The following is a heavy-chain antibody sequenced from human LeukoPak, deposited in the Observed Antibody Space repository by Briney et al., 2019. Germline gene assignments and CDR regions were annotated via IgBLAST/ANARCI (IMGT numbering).Heavy chain of an antibody. V-gene: IGHV3-7*05. CDR2: INQGGSEK. Sequence: PGGSLRLSCAVSGFTFSNYWMSWVRQAPGKGLEWVANINQGGSEKYYLNPVKGRFTISRDNAKNSLYLQMNSLRTDDAAIYYCVRDGSGYDYWGQGTLVTVSS. CDR3: VRDGSGYDY. D-gene: IGHD6-19*01. CDR1: GFTFSNYW. J-gene: IGHJ4*02.